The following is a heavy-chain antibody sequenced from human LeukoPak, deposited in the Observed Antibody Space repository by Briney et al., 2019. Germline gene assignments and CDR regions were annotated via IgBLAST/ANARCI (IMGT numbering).Heavy chain of an antibody. CDR3: ARDLLDY. CDR2: INSDASTI. J-gene: IGHJ4*02. Sequence: PGGCLRLSCTASVLTFSSDRMHWVRQVPWKGLVWVSRINSDASTINYADSVKGRFTISRDNAKNSLYLQMNSLRDEDTAVYFCARDLLDYWGQGTLVTVSS. CDR1: VLTFSSDR. V-gene: IGHV3-74*01.